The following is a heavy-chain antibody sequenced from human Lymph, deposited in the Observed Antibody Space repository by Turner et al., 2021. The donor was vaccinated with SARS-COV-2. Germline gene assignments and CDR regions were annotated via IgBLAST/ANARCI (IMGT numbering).Heavy chain of an antibody. Sequence: QVQPVQSGAEVKKPGSSVKFSCKASGGTFSSYAISWVRQAPGQGLEWMGGIIPMLDIASYAQEFQGRVTITADKSTSTAYMELSSLRSEDTAVYYCAGDVTGPLGYWGQGTLVTVSS. V-gene: IGHV1-69*10. CDR2: IIPMLDIA. CDR3: AGDVTGPLGY. CDR1: GGTFSSYA. J-gene: IGHJ4*02. D-gene: IGHD1-20*01.